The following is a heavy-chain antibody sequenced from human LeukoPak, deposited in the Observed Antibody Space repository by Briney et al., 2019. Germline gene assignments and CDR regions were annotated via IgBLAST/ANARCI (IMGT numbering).Heavy chain of an antibody. CDR2: IYPGDSDT. Sequence: GESLKISCKGSGYSFTSYWIGWVRQMPGKGLEWMGIIYPGDSDTRYSPSFQGQVTISADKSISTAYLQWSSLEASDTAMYYCARVITFGGVIVSGGHLDYWGQGTLVTVSS. D-gene: IGHD3-16*02. CDR3: ARVITFGGVIVSGGHLDY. J-gene: IGHJ4*02. V-gene: IGHV5-51*01. CDR1: GYSFTSYW.